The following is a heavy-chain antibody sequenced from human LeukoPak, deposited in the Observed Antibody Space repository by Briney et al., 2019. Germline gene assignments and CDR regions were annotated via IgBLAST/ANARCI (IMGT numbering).Heavy chain of an antibody. D-gene: IGHD3-16*01. CDR1: GYTFTSYG. CDR3: ARALFGAREIYYYYMDV. J-gene: IGHJ6*03. CDR2: ISAYNGNT. V-gene: IGHV1-18*01. Sequence: ASVKVSCKASGYTFTSYGISWVRQAPGQGLEWMGWISAYNGNTNYAQKFQGRVTMTRDTSTSTVYMELSSLRSEDTAVYYCARALFGAREIYYYYMDVWGKGTTVTVSS.